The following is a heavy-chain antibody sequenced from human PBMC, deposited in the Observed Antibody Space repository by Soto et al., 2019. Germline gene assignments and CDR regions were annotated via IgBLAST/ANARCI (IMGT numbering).Heavy chain of an antibody. V-gene: IGHV4-39*01. J-gene: IGHJ5*02. CDR1: GGSISRSSYF. D-gene: IGHD6-6*01. CDR2: ISYTGST. CDR3: ARHDCRWCGAAPRPRPIDPLDP. Sequence: LSLTCTVSGGSISRSSYFWGWIRQPPGKGLEWIGSISYTGSTNYNPSLKSRVTISVDTSRNRFSLKLTSVAATDTAVYYCARHDCRWCGAAPRPRPIDPLDPWGQGILVTVSS.